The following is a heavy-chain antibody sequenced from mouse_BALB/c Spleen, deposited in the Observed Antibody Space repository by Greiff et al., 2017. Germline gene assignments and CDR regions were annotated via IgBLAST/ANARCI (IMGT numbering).Heavy chain of an antibody. V-gene: IGHV1-15*01. CDR1: GYTFTDYE. CDR2: IDPETGGT. CDR3: TAGALLRLPWYFDV. D-gene: IGHD1-2*01. Sequence: QVQLQQSGAELVRPGASVTLSCKASGYTFTDYEMHWVKQTPVHGLEWIGAIDPETGGTAYNQKFKGKATLTADKSSSTAYMELRSLTSEDSAVYYCTAGALLRLPWYFDVWGAGTTVTVSS. J-gene: IGHJ1*01.